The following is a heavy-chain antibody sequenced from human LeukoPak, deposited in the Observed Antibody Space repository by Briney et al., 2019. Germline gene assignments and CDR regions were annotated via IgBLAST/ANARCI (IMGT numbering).Heavy chain of an antibody. V-gene: IGHV5-51*01. CDR2: IYPGDSDA. CDR1: GYRFASHW. J-gene: IGHJ4*02. CDR3: ARVNTAVFDY. D-gene: IGHD5-18*01. Sequence: GESLKISCKGSGYRFASHWIGWVRQMPGKGLEWMGIIYPGDSDARYSSSFQGQVTISADKSISTSYLQWSNVKASDTAMYYCARVNTAVFDYWGQGTLVTVSS.